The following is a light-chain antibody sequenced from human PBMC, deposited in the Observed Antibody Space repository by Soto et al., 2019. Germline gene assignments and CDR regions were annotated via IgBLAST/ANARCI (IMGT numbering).Light chain of an antibody. Sequence: EIVLTQSPGTLSLCPGERATLSCRASQSVSSSYLAWYQQKPGQAPRLLIYGASSRATGIPDRFSGSGSGTDFTLTISRLEPEDFAVYYCQQFGSSPLFTFGPETKVDVK. CDR3: QQFGSSPLFT. CDR2: GAS. J-gene: IGKJ3*01. CDR1: QSVSSSY. V-gene: IGKV3-20*01.